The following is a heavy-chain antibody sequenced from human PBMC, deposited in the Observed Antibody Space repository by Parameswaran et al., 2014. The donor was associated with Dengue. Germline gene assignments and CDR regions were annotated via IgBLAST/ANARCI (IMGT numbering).Heavy chain of an antibody. Sequence: RQPPGKGLEWVSYISRSGSTIYYADSVKGRFTISRDNAKNSLYLQMNSLRAEDTGVYYCARHEYYYGSGVTFDYWGQGTLVTVSS. J-gene: IGHJ4*02. D-gene: IGHD3-10*01. V-gene: IGHV3-48*03. CDR2: ISRSGSTI. CDR3: ARHEYYYGSGVTFDY.